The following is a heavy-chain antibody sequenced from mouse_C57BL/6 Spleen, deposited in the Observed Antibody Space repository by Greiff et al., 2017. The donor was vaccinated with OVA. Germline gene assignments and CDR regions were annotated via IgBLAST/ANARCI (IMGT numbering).Heavy chain of an antibody. D-gene: IGHD1-1*01. CDR3: ARNDYGSSYYFDY. CDR1: GFSLTSYA. V-gene: IGHV2-9-1*01. CDR2: IWTGGGT. Sequence: VKLVESGPGLVAPSQSLSITCTVSGFSLTSYAISWVRQPPGKGLEWLGVIWTGGGTNYNSALKSRLSISKDNSKSQVFLKMNSLQTDDTARYYCARNDYGSSYYFDYWGQGTTLTVSS. J-gene: IGHJ2*01.